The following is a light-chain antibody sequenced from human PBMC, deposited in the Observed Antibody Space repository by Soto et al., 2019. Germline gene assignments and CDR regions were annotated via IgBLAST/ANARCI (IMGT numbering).Light chain of an antibody. CDR1: QILLANCNNKNC. Sequence: DIVMTQSPDSLAVSLGERATINCKSSQILLANCNNKNCLAWYQHKPGQPPKMLILWASTRESGVPDRFSGSGSGTDSTLSISSLQAEYAVGYYCQHFFNPPFPFGQGTKREI. CDR2: WAS. CDR3: QHFFNPPFP. J-gene: IGKJ2*01. V-gene: IGKV4-1*01.